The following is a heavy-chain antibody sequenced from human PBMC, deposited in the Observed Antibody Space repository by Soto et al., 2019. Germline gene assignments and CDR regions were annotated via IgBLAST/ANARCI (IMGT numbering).Heavy chain of an antibody. D-gene: IGHD1-1*01. Sequence: QVQLVQSGAEVMKPGSSVKVSCKSSGGTFSSHSINWVRQAPGQGLEWMGGIIPIFGPANFAKKFQGRVTITADESTTTAYMELSSLTSDDTAVYYCATGSFTSTGGRIGYHYNAMDVWGQGTTVTVSS. J-gene: IGHJ6*02. V-gene: IGHV1-69*01. CDR3: ATGSFTSTGGRIGYHYNAMDV. CDR1: GGTFSSHS. CDR2: IIPIFGPA.